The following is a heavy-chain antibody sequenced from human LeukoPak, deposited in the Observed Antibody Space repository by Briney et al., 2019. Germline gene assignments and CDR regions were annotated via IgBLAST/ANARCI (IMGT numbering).Heavy chain of an antibody. CDR3: ARYTRGAFDY. V-gene: IGHV4-30-2*01. Sequence: SQTLSLTCTVSGGSISSGGYYWSWIRQPPGKGLEWIGYIYHSGSTYYNPSLKSRVTISVDRSKNQFSLKLSSVIAADTAVYYCARYTRGAFDYWGQGTLVTVSS. J-gene: IGHJ4*02. D-gene: IGHD2-2*01. CDR1: GGSISSGGYY. CDR2: IYHSGST.